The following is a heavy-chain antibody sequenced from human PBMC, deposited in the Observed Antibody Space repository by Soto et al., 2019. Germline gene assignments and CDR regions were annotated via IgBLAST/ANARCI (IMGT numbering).Heavy chain of an antibody. CDR1: GFTFSNYA. D-gene: IGHD6-13*01. J-gene: IGHJ4*02. CDR3: ANDKVSSCEGHT. V-gene: IGHV3-23*01. CDR2: ISCSGGWT. Sequence: WSLRLSCAASGFTFSNYAMIWVRQAPGKGLEWVSAISCSGGWTYYADSVKGRFTIPRDNSKKTLYLQMSSLRAEDTAVHYYANDKVSSCEGHTWGQGTLVTVSS.